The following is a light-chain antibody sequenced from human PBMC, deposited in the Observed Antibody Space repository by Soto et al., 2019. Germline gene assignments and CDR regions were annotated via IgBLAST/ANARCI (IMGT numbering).Light chain of an antibody. CDR1: SSNIGNNY. CDR3: GTWYSSLSAYV. J-gene: IGLJ1*01. Sequence: QSVLTQPPSVFAAPGQKVTISCSGSSSNIGNNYVSWYQQLPGTAPKLLIYENNKRPSGIPDRFSGSKSGTSATLGITGLQTGDEADYYCGTWYSSLSAYVFGTGTKLTVL. CDR2: ENN. V-gene: IGLV1-51*02.